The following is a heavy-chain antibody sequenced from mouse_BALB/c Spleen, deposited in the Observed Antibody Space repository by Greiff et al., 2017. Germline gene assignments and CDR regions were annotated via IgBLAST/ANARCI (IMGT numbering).Heavy chain of an antibody. CDR1: GFTFSSYT. V-gene: IGHV5-6-4*01. CDR2: ISSGGSYT. CDR3: TREGYAMDY. J-gene: IGHJ4*01. Sequence: EVKLMESGGGLVKPGGSLKLSCAASGFTFSSYTMSWVRQTPEKRLEWVATISSGGSYTYYPDSVKGRFTISRDNAKNTLYLQMSSLKSEDTAMYYCTREGYAMDYWGQGTSVTVSS.